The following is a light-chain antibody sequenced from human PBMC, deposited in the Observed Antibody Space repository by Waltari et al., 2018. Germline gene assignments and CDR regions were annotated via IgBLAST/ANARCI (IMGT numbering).Light chain of an antibody. Sequence: YELTHPPSVSVSPRQTARTTCSGPHLEAQSVCWYQQKAGQSPVLVIHQDSRRPAGIPERFSGSSSGNTATLTVSGTQAMDEADYYCQAWDSSTDVVFGGGTRLTVL. V-gene: IGLV3-1*01. CDR1: HLEAQS. J-gene: IGLJ2*01. CDR2: QDS. CDR3: QAWDSSTDVV.